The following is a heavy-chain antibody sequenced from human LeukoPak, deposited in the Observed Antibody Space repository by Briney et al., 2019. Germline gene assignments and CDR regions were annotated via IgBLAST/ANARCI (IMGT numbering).Heavy chain of an antibody. D-gene: IGHD2-2*01. CDR2: IYPGDSDT. V-gene: IGHV5-51*01. J-gene: IGHJ4*02. Sequence: GESLKISCKRSGYSFTSYWIGWVRQMPGKGLEWMGIIYPGDSDTRYSPSFQGQVTISADKSISTAYLQWSSLKASDTAIYFCARRTDYYFDYWGQGTLVTVSS. CDR1: GYSFTSYW. CDR3: ARRTDYYFDY.